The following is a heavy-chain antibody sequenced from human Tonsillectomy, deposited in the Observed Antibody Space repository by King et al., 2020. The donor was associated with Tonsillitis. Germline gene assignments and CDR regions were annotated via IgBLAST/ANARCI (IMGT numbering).Heavy chain of an antibody. J-gene: IGHJ4*02. Sequence: QLQESGPGLVKPSETLSLTCTVSGGSISSSNYYWGWILQPPGKGLEWIGSIHYRGSTYYNPSLKSRFTISVDTAKNQFSLKLSSVTAADTAVYYCARLVPGVRYFDWPPGHFDSWGQGTLVTVSS. V-gene: IGHV4-39*01. CDR3: ARLVPGVRYFDWPPGHFDS. CDR1: GGSISSSNYY. CDR2: IHYRGST. D-gene: IGHD3-9*01.